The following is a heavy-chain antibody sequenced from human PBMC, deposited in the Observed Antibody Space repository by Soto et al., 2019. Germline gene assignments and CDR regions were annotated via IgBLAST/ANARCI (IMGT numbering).Heavy chain of an antibody. D-gene: IGHD3-16*02. V-gene: IGHV1-3*01. CDR3: ARDTVYTFASLNY. CDR2: MNAGVGNT. CDR1: GYTFTDYA. J-gene: IGHJ4*02. Sequence: HVELVQSGADVKKPGASVTISCKASGYTFTDYALHWVRQAPGQRLEWMGWMNAGVGNTLYSQKFQGRITITRDTAASTAYMELNSLKSKDTAIYSCARDTVYTFASLNYWGPGTLVTVSS.